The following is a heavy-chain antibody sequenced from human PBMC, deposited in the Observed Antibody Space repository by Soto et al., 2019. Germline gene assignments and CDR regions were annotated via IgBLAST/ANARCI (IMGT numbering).Heavy chain of an antibody. D-gene: IGHD3-10*01. CDR2: IYHTGTT. CDR1: AGSISTTNW. J-gene: IGHJ6*02. V-gene: IGHV4-4*02. CDR3: ATSSGSAYGLDV. Sequence: SETLSLTCAVSAGSISTTNWYVWVRQPPGMGLEWIGEIYHTGTTTYNPSLKSRVTMSVDTSKNQFSLRLSFVTAADTAVYYCATSSGSAYGLDVWGPGAMVSVSS.